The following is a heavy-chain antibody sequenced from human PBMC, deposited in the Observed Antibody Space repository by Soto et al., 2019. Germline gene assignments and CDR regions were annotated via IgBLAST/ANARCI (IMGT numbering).Heavy chain of an antibody. Sequence: PGGSLRLSCAASGFTFSSYWMHWVRQAPGKGLVWVSRINSDGSSTSYADSVKGRFTISRDNAKNTLYLQMNSLRAEDTAVYYCAREFYDSSDLVDYWGQGTLVTVSS. D-gene: IGHD3-22*01. CDR3: AREFYDSSDLVDY. J-gene: IGHJ4*02. CDR1: GFTFSSYW. CDR2: INSDGSST. V-gene: IGHV3-74*01.